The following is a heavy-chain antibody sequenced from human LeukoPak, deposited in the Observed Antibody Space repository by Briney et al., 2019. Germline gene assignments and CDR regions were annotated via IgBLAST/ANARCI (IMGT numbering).Heavy chain of an antibody. Sequence: SETLSLTCTVSGGSISSGGYYWSWIRQHPGKGLEWIGYIYYSGSTYYNPSLESRVTISVDTSKNQFSLKLSSVTAADTAVYYCAGVKIVVVVAATLGAFDIWGQGTMVTVSS. V-gene: IGHV4-31*03. D-gene: IGHD2-15*01. J-gene: IGHJ3*02. CDR3: AGVKIVVVVAATLGAFDI. CDR2: IYYSGST. CDR1: GGSISSGGYY.